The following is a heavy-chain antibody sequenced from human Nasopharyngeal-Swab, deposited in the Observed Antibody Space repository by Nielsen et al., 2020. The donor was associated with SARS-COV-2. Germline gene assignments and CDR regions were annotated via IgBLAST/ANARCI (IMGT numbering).Heavy chain of an antibody. CDR1: GFTFSSYA. V-gene: IGHV3-30*04. D-gene: IGHD1-26*01. CDR3: ARDAGHWDFGY. J-gene: IGHJ4*02. CDR2: ISYDGSNK. Sequence: GESLKISCAASGFTFSSYAMHWVRQAPGKGLEWVAVISYDGSNKYYADSVKGRFTISRDNSKNTLYLQMNGLRAEDTAVYYCARDAGHWDFGYWGQGTLVTVSS.